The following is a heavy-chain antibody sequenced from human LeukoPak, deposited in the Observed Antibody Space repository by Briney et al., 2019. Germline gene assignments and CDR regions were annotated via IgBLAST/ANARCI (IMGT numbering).Heavy chain of an antibody. Sequence: GESLKISCQDSGYSFTNYWIGWVRQMPGKGLEWMGIIYPGDSDTRYSPSFQGQVTISADKSISTAYLQWSSLKASDTAMYFCARLTQYCSSTGCYPGPFDYWGQGTLVTVSS. J-gene: IGHJ4*02. V-gene: IGHV5-51*01. CDR2: IYPGDSDT. D-gene: IGHD2-2*01. CDR1: GYSFTNYW. CDR3: ARLTQYCSSTGCYPGPFDY.